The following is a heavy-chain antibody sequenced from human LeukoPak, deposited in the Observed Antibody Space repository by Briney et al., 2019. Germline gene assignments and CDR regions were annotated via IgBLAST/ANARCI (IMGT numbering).Heavy chain of an antibody. Sequence: SETLSLTCAVSGGSINSGGYSWSWIRQPPGKGLEWIGCIYHSGNTYYNPSLKSRVTISVDRSKNQFSLKLRSVTAADTAVYYCARGFPTSRWFDPWGQGTLVTVSS. D-gene: IGHD1-26*01. J-gene: IGHJ5*02. V-gene: IGHV4-30-2*01. CDR1: GGSINSGGYS. CDR3: ARGFPTSRWFDP. CDR2: IYHSGNT.